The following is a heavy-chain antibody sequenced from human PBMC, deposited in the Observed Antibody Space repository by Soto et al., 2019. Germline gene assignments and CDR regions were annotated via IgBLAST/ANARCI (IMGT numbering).Heavy chain of an antibody. CDR1: GFSLTTSGVG. CDR3: AHRVLRTVFGLVTTTAIYFDF. CDR2: IYWDDDK. V-gene: IGHV2-5*02. Sequence: QITLNESGPTQVKPRQTLTLTCTFSGFSLTTSGVGVGWIRQSPGKAPEWLALIYWDDDKRYSPSLKSRLTTTKDPSKNQVVLTMADLDPADTPTYYCAHRVLRTVFGLVTTTAIYFDFWGQGTPVAVSS. J-gene: IGHJ4*02. D-gene: IGHD3-3*01.